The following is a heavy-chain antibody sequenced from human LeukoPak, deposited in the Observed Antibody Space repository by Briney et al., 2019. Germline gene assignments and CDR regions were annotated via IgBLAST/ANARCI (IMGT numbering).Heavy chain of an antibody. D-gene: IGHD2-15*01. V-gene: IGHV4-59*01. Sequence: SETLSLTCTVSGGSISNYYWSWIRQPPGKGLEWIGYIFYSGSTNYNPSLESRVSLSVGTSKNQFSLILTSVTAADTALYYCARDGLYCSGGSCSPYYFDLWGQATLVTVSS. CDR2: IFYSGST. J-gene: IGHJ4*02. CDR3: ARDGLYCSGGSCSPYYFDL. CDR1: GGSISNYY.